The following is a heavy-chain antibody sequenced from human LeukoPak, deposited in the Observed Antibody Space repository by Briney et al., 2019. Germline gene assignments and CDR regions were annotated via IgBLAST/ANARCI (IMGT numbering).Heavy chain of an antibody. CDR2: INPNSGGT. CDR1: GYTFTGYY. J-gene: IGHJ1*01. Sequence: GASVKVSCKASGYTFTGYYMHWVRQAPGQGLEWMGWINPNSGGTNYAQKFQGRVTMTRDTSISTAYMEVSRLRSDDTAVYYCAREHDSSGYYDRFQHWGQGTLVTVSS. V-gene: IGHV1-2*02. CDR3: AREHDSSGYYDRFQH. D-gene: IGHD3-22*01.